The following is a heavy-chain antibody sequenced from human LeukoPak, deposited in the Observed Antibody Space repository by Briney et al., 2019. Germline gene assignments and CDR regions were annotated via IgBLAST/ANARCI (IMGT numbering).Heavy chain of an antibody. CDR3: ARVIYSGWEGELSD. CDR1: GFTFSSYW. V-gene: IGHV3-74*01. D-gene: IGHD6-19*01. J-gene: IGHJ4*02. CDR2: INSDGSTT. Sequence: GGSLRLSCAASGFTFSSYWMHWGRQASGEGLVWVSRINSDGSTTSYADSVMGRFTISRDNAKNTLYLQMNSLRAEDTAVYYCARVIYSGWEGELSDWGQGTLVTVSS.